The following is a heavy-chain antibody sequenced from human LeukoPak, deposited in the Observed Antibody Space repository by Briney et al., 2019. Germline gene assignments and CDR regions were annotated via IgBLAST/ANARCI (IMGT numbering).Heavy chain of an antibody. CDR2: IYYSGST. V-gene: IGHV4-59*12. Sequence: SETLSLTCTVSGGSISSYYWSWIRQPPGKGLEWIGYIYYSGSTNYNPSLKSRVTMSVDTSKNQFSLKLSSVTAADTAVYYCARDQPFLDYWGQGTLVTVSS. CDR1: GGSISSYY. CDR3: ARDQPFLDY. J-gene: IGHJ4*02.